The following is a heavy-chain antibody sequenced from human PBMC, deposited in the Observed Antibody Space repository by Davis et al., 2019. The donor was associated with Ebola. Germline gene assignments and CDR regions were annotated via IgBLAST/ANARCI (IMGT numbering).Heavy chain of an antibody. Sequence: GGSLRLSCAASGFTLSDYYMSWIRQAPGKGLEWVSSIRSSDTTIYYSDPVKGRFTVSRDNAKNSLDLQMNSLRAEDTAVYYCARDKRSSWYGGMDVWGQGTTVTVSS. CDR1: GFTLSDYY. V-gene: IGHV3-11*01. CDR2: IRSSDTTI. D-gene: IGHD6-19*01. J-gene: IGHJ6*02. CDR3: ARDKRSSWYGGMDV.